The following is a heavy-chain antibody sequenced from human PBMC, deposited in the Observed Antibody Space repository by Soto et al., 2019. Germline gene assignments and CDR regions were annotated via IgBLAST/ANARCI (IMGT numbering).Heavy chain of an antibody. J-gene: IGHJ4*02. Sequence: GGSLRLSCAASGFTFSSYAVSWFRQAPGKGPEWISSISGSGSTIYYADSVKGRFTISRDNSKNTLYLQMSSLRAEDTAVYYCAKVFYYYDSSGYYYFDYWGQGTPVTISS. CDR2: ISGSGSTI. V-gene: IGHV3-23*01. CDR1: GFTFSSYA. D-gene: IGHD3-22*01. CDR3: AKVFYYYDSSGYYYFDY.